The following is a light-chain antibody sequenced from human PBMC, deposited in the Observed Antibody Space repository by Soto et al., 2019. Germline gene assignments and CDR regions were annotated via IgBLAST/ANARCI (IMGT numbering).Light chain of an antibody. V-gene: IGKV1-5*01. CDR2: DAS. CDR3: QQYNRYSLT. Sequence: DIQMTQSPSTLSASVGDRVTITCRASQSISSWLAWYQQKPGKAPKLLIYDASSLESGVPSRFSSSGSDTEFTLTINNLQPDDFATYHCQQYNRYSLTFGGGTKV. J-gene: IGKJ4*01. CDR1: QSISSW.